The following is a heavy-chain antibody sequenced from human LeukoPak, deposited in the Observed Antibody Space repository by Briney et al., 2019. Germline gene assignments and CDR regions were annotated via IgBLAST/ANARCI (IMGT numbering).Heavy chain of an antibody. CDR2: IYTDGDT. J-gene: IGHJ6*02. Sequence: GGSLRLSCAASGFTVSSNYMSWVRQAPGKGLEWVSLIYTDGDTYYADSAKGRFTISRDSSKNTLYLQMNSLRAEDKAVYYCAGSTYYDYRGMDVWGQGTMVTVSS. CDR3: AGSTYYDYRGMDV. D-gene: IGHD3-22*01. CDR1: GFTVSSNY. V-gene: IGHV3-66*01.